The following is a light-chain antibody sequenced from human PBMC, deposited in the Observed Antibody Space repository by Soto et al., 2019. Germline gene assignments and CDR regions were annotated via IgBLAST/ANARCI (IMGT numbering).Light chain of an antibody. J-gene: IGKJ1*01. CDR1: QSVNTN. CDR2: DAS. Sequence: EIVMTQSPVTLSVSPGERATLSCRASQSVNTNLAWYRQKPGQAPRLLIYDASALPRGVPSRFSGSGSGTKFTLTIASLQPDDFATYYCQQYETFSGTFGPGTKVDIK. CDR3: QQYETFSGT. V-gene: IGKV3-15*01.